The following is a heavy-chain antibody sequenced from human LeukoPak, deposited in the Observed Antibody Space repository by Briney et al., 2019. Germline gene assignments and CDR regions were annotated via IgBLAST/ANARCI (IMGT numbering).Heavy chain of an antibody. D-gene: IGHD3-9*01. CDR1: GFTFSNAW. J-gene: IGHJ4*02. Sequence: GGSLRLSCAASGFTFSNAWMSWVRQAPGKGLEWVGRIKGKTDGGTTDYAAPVKGRFTISRDDSKNTLYLQMNSLETEDTAVYYCTTADVLRYFDWLLEFDYWGQGTLVTVSS. CDR2: IKGKTDGGTT. V-gene: IGHV3-15*01. CDR3: TTADVLRYFDWLLEFDY.